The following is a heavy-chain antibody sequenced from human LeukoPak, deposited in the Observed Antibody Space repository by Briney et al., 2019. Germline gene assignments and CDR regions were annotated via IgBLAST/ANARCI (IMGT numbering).Heavy chain of an antibody. V-gene: IGHV3-23*01. CDR3: ARRTNYDFDC. Sequence: GGSLRLSCAASGFTFSNYAMSWVRQAPGKGLEWVSGISGSGGDTYYADSVKGRFTISRDNAKNSLFLQINSLRAEDTAIYYCARRTNYDFDCWGQGTLVAVSS. CDR1: GFTFSNYA. D-gene: IGHD2-8*01. J-gene: IGHJ4*02. CDR2: ISGSGGDT.